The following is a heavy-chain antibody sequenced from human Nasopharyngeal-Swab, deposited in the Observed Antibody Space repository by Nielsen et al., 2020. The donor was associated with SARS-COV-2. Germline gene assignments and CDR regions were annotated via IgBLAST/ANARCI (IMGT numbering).Heavy chain of an antibody. V-gene: IGHV3-74*01. CDR3: ASGRDYSQRDFDY. D-gene: IGHD4-11*01. CDR2: INSDGSGT. Sequence: WIRQPPGKGLVWVSRINSDGSGTSYADSVKGRFTISRDNAKNTLYLQMNSLRAEDTAVYYCASGRDYSQRDFDYWGQGTLVTVSS. J-gene: IGHJ4*02.